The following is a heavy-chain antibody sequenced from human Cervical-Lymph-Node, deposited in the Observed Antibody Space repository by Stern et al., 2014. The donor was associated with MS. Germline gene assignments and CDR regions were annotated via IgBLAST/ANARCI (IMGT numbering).Heavy chain of an antibody. CDR1: GGSISSDNYY. CDR3: ARSKYGDYYTLDS. Sequence: VQLQESGPGLVQPSQTLSLTCTVSGGSISSDNYYWSWIRQHPVKGLEWIGYIYYSGSTNYNPSLKSRITISLDTSKNQFSLKLNSVTAADTAVYYCARSKYGDYYTLDSWGQGTLVTVSS. V-gene: IGHV4-31*03. CDR2: IYYSGST. J-gene: IGHJ4*02. D-gene: IGHD4-17*01.